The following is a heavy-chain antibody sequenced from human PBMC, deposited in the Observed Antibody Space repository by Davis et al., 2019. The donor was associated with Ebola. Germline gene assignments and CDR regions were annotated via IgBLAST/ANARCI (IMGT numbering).Heavy chain of an antibody. Sequence: PGGSLRLSCAASGFTFNSYGMHWVRQSPGKGLEWLALISYDGSDKDYTDSVRGRFSISRDNSNNTVYLEIDSLAAEDTAVYYCARKVPEDWNAGLGGLDIWGQGTRLTVSS. CDR1: GFTFNSYG. D-gene: IGHD1-1*01. CDR2: ISYDGSDK. V-gene: IGHV3-30*19. J-gene: IGHJ3*02. CDR3: ARKVPEDWNAGLGGLDI.